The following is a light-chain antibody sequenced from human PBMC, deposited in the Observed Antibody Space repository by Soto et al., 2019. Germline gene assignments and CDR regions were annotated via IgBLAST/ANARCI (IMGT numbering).Light chain of an antibody. J-gene: IGKJ1*01. CDR3: PHYNSWA. V-gene: IGKV1-5*03. Sequence: DVQMTQSPSTLSASVGDRVTITCRASQTIGSLLAWYQQKPGKAPNLLIYKASSLESGVPSRFSGSGFGTEFTRTITGLQPDDFATYYCPHYNSWAFGQGTKVEI. CDR2: KAS. CDR1: QTIGSL.